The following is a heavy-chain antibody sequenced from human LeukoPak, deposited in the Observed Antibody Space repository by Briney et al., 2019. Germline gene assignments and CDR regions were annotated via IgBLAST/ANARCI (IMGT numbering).Heavy chain of an antibody. CDR1: GYTFTSYY. D-gene: IGHD3-9*01. V-gene: IGHV1-46*01. J-gene: IGHJ4*02. Sequence: ASVKVSCKASGYTFTSYYMHWVRQAPGQGLEWMGIINPSGGSTSYAQKFQGRVTMTRDMSTSTVYMELSSLRSEDTAVYYCARRAEYDILTGYSLDYWGQGTLVTVSS. CDR3: ARRAEYDILTGYSLDY. CDR2: INPSGGST.